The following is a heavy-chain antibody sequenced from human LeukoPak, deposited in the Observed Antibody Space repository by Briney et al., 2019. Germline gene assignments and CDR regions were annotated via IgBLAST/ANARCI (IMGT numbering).Heavy chain of an antibody. CDR1: GFTFSSCW. J-gene: IGHJ3*02. CDR3: ARGPVEQQLPRLFDI. Sequence: GGSLRLSCAASGFTFSSCWMHWVRQTPGKGLVWVSRINNDGSGTSYADSVKDRFTISRDNAKNILFLQMNNLRADDTALYYCARGPVEQQLPRLFDIWGRGTMVTVSS. V-gene: IGHV3-74*01. D-gene: IGHD6-13*01. CDR2: INNDGSGT.